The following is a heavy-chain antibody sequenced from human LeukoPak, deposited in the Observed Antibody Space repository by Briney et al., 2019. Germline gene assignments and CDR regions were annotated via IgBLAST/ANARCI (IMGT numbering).Heavy chain of an antibody. CDR2: IIPILGIA. V-gene: IGHV1-69*04. CDR1: GGTFSSYA. J-gene: IGHJ4*02. D-gene: IGHD1-1*01. CDR3: ARGGRTASTGY. Sequence: VASVKVSCKASGGTFSSYAISWVRQAPGQGLEWMGRIIPILGIANYAQKFRGRVTITADKSTSTAYMELSSLRSEDTAVYYCARGGRTASTGYWGQGTLVTVSS.